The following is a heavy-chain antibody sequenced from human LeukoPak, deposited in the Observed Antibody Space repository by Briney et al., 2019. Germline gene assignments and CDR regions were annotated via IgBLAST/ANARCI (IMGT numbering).Heavy chain of an antibody. D-gene: IGHD5-24*01. Sequence: GASVKVSCKASGGTFSSYAISWVRQAPGQGLEWMERIIPILGIANYAQKFQGRVTITADKSTSTAYMELSSLRSEDTAVYYCAGSPDGYNLSNFDYWGQGTLVTVSS. CDR2: IIPILGIA. CDR3: AGSPDGYNLSNFDY. J-gene: IGHJ4*02. V-gene: IGHV1-69*04. CDR1: GGTFSSYA.